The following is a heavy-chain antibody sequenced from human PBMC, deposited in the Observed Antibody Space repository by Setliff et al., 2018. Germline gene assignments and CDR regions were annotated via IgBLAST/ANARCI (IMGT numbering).Heavy chain of an antibody. J-gene: IGHJ4*02. D-gene: IGHD6-13*01. CDR3: AKKSRGIAAAGTYFPEYYFDY. CDR1: GYPFTNYG. CDR2: ISGHNGDT. V-gene: IGHV1-18*01. Sequence: ASVKVSCKTSGYPFTNYGLSWVRQAPGQGLEWMGWISGHNGDTKLAQNFQGRFTISRDNSKNTLYLQMNSLRAEDTAVYYCAKKSRGIAAAGTYFPEYYFDYWGQGTLVTVSS.